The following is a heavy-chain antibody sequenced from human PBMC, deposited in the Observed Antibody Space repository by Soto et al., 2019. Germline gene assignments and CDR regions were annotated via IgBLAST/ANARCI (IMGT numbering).Heavy chain of an antibody. Sequence: EVQLLDSGGGLVQPGGSLRLSCAASGFTFSTYAMSWLRQAPGKGLEWVSTITGSGSSTYYADSVKGRFTISRDNSKNTLSLQMNSLRAEDTAVYYCAKDLYGDYGGVDYWGQGTLVTVSS. CDR2: ITGSGSST. CDR3: AKDLYGDYGGVDY. CDR1: GFTFSTYA. J-gene: IGHJ4*02. D-gene: IGHD4-17*01. V-gene: IGHV3-23*01.